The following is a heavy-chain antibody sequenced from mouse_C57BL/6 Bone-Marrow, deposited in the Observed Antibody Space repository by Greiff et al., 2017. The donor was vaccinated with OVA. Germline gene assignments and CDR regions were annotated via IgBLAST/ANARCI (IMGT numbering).Heavy chain of an antibody. CDR3: ARYYGSSHWYFDV. D-gene: IGHD1-1*01. V-gene: IGHV1-64*01. CDR1: GYTFTSYW. Sequence: QVQLQQPGAELVKPGASVKLSCKASGYTFTSYWMHWVKQRPGQGLEWIGMIHPNSGSTNYNEKFKSKATLTVDKSSSTAYMQLSSLTSEDSAVYYCARYYGSSHWYFDVWGTGTTVTVSS. J-gene: IGHJ1*03. CDR2: IHPNSGST.